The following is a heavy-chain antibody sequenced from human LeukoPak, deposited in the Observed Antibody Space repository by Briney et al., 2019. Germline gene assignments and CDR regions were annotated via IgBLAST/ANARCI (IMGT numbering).Heavy chain of an antibody. CDR1: GGPISSYY. J-gene: IGHJ6*02. D-gene: IGHD3-9*01. Sequence: SETLSLTCTVSGGPISSYYWSWIRQPAGKGLEWIGRIYTSGSTNYNPSLKSRVTMSVDTSKNQFSLKLSSVTAADTAVYYCARGDILINTDYYYGMDVWGQGTTVTVSS. CDR2: IYTSGST. V-gene: IGHV4-4*07. CDR3: ARGDILINTDYYYGMDV.